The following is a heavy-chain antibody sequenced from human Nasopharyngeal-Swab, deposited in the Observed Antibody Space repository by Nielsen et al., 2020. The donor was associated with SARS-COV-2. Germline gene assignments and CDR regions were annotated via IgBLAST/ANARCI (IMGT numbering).Heavy chain of an antibody. V-gene: IGHV3-9*01. J-gene: IGHJ4*02. D-gene: IGHD3-22*01. CDR1: GFTFDDYA. Sequence: SLKISCAASGFTFDDYAMHWVRQAPGKGLEWVSGISWNSGSIGYADSVKGRFTISRDNSKNTLYLQMNSLRAEDTAVYYCARDLDGPYYYDSSGFPDYWGQGTLVTVSS. CDR3: ARDLDGPYYYDSSGFPDY. CDR2: ISWNSGSI.